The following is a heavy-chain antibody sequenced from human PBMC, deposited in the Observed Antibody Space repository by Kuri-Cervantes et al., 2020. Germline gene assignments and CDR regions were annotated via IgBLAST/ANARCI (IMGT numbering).Heavy chain of an antibody. CDR1: GFTFSSYW. CDR2: IKQDGSEK. J-gene: IGHJ6*02. Sequence: GESLKISCAASGFTFSSYWMSWVRQAPGKGLEWVANIKQDGSEKYYVDSVKGRFTISRDNAKNSLYLQMNSLRDEDTAVYYCAREVSGSSGYYYYYYGMDVWGQGTTVTVSS. CDR3: AREVSGSSGYYYYYYGMDV. V-gene: IGHV3-7*01. D-gene: IGHD3-22*01.